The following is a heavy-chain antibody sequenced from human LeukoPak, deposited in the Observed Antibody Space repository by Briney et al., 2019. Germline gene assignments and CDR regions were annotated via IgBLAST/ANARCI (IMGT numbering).Heavy chain of an antibody. J-gene: IGHJ6*02. D-gene: IGHD3-3*01. CDR1: GGTFSSYA. V-gene: IGHV1-69*01. CDR3: ARNDFWSGYRDYYYGMDV. CDR2: IIPIFGTA. Sequence: ASVKVSCTASGGTFSSYAISWVRQAPGQGLEWMGGIIPIFGTANYAQKFQGRVTITADESTSTAYMELSSLRSEDTAVYYCARNDFWSGYRDYYYGMDVWGQGTTVTVSS.